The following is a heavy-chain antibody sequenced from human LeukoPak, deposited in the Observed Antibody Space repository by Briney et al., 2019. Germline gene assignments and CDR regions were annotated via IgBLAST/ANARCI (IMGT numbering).Heavy chain of an antibody. CDR1: GFTFSSYA. CDR2: ISYDGSIN. Sequence: PGGSLRLSCVASGFTFSSYAMHWVRQAPGKGLEWVALISYDGSINDYADSVKGRFTISRDNSKNTLYLQMNSLRADDTAMYYCARGSYSSSWKTFDYWGRGTLVTVSS. CDR3: ARGSYSSSWKTFDY. D-gene: IGHD6-13*01. V-gene: IGHV3-30*04. J-gene: IGHJ4*02.